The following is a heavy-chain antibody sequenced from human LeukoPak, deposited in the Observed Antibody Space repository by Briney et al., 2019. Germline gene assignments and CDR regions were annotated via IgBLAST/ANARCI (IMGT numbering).Heavy chain of an antibody. J-gene: IGHJ6*03. V-gene: IGHV1-24*01. CDR2: FDPEDGET. CDR3: ARGFYSYGYEYYYMDV. D-gene: IGHD5-18*01. Sequence: ASVKVSCKVSGYTLTELSMHWVRQAPGKGLEWMGGFDPEDGETIYAQKFQGRVTMTEDTSTDTAYMELSSLRSEDTAVYYCARGFYSYGYEYYYMDVWGKGTTVTVSS. CDR1: GYTLTELS.